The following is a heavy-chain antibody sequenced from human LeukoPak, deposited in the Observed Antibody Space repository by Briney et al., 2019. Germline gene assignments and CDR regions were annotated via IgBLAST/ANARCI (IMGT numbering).Heavy chain of an antibody. CDR1: GYCFTSYW. V-gene: IGHV5-51*01. D-gene: IGHD3-22*01. CDR3: ARSDSSGYRNWFDP. J-gene: IGHJ5*02. Sequence: GESLKISCKGSGYCFTSYWIGWVRQMPGKGLGWMGIIYPGDSDTGYSPSFQGQVTISADKSTSTAYLQWSSLKASDTAMYYCARSDSSGYRNWFDPWGQGTLVTVSS. CDR2: IYPGDSDT.